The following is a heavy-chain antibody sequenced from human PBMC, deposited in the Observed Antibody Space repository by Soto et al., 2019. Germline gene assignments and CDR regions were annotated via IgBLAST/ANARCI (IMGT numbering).Heavy chain of an antibody. CDR3: ACLAYCGGDCYRRYFDY. J-gene: IGHJ4*02. CDR2: IYYSGST. CDR1: GGSSSSGGYY. D-gene: IGHD2-21*02. Sequence: PSETLSRTCAVSGGSSSSGGYYWSWIRQHPGKGLEWIGYIYYSGSTYYNPSLKSRVTISVDTSKNQFSLKLSSVTAADTAVYYCACLAYCGGDCYRRYFDYWGQGTLVTVSS. V-gene: IGHV4-31*11.